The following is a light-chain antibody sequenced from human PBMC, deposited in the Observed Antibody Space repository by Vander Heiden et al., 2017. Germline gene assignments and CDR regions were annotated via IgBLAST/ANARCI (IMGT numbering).Light chain of an antibody. V-gene: IGKV1-33*01. CDR2: DAS. CDR1: QDISNY. J-gene: IGKJ3*01. CDR3: QQYDNLPFT. Sequence: YPSTLSASVGDRVTITCQASQDISNYLNWYQQKPGKAPKLLIYDASNLETGVPSRFSGSGSGTDFTFTISSLQPEDIVTYYCQQYDNLPFTFGPGTKVDIK.